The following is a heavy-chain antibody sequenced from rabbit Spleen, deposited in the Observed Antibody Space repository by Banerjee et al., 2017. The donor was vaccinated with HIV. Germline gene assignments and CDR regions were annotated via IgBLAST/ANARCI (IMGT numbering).Heavy chain of an antibody. CDR2: VYAGSTATT. Sequence: QSLEESGGDLVKPGASLTLTCTASGFSFSPVNWIYWVRQAPGKGLEWIGTVYAGSTATTDYARWAKGRFTISKTSSTTVTLQMTSLTAADTATYFCARNFDLWGQGTLVTVS. V-gene: IGHV1S40*01. CDR1: GFSFSPVNW. CDR3: ARNFDL. J-gene: IGHJ4*01.